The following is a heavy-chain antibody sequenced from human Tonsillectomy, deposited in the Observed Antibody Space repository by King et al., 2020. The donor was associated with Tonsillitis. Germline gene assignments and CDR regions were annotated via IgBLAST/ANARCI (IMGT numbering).Heavy chain of an antibody. CDR2: IYYSGST. D-gene: IGHD2-15*01. Sequence: QLQESGPGLVKPSETLSLTCTVSGGSISSSSYYWGWIRQPPGKGLEWIGSIYYSGSTYYNPSLKSRVTISVDTSKNQFSLKLSSVTAADTAVYYCARTPKGYCSGVSCYQFDYWGQGTLVTVSS. V-gene: IGHV4-39*07. J-gene: IGHJ4*02. CDR1: GGSISSSSYY. CDR3: ARTPKGYCSGVSCYQFDY.